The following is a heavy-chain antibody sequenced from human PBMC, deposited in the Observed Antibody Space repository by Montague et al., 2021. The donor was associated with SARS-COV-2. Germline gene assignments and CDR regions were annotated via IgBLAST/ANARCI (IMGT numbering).Heavy chain of an antibody. J-gene: IGHJ4*02. Sequence: SETLSLTCTVSGDSISSSSYNWGWIRQPPGKGLEWIGSVHYSGRPYYNPSLKSRVTIYVDTSKNQLSLKLSSVTAADTAVYFCARGMIRGVTTPFDYWGQGSQVTVSS. V-gene: IGHV4-39*01. D-gene: IGHD3-10*01. CDR2: VHYSGRP. CDR1: GDSISSSSYN. CDR3: ARGMIRGVTTPFDY.